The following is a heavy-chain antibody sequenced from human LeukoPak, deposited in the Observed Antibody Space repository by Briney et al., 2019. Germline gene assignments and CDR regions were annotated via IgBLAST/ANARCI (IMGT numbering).Heavy chain of an antibody. J-gene: IGHJ4*02. Sequence: SGPTLMQPTQTLTLTCSFSGFSLSTSGVGVGWIRQPPGKALEWLALIYWDDDKRYSPFLKSRLTITKDTSKNQVVLTMTSMDPVDTATYYCAHHLYYYGSGSYADYWGQGTLVTVSS. CDR3: AHHLYYYGSGSYADY. CDR1: GFSLSTSGVG. V-gene: IGHV2-5*02. D-gene: IGHD3-10*01. CDR2: IYWDDDK.